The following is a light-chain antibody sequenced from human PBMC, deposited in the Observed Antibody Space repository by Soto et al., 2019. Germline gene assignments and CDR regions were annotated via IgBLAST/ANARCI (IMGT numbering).Light chain of an antibody. CDR1: QGISSY. CDR2: AAS. V-gene: IGKV1-8*01. J-gene: IGKJ2*01. CDR3: LQYYSYPRT. Sequence: AIRMTQSPSSLSASTGDIVTITCRASQGISSYLAWYQQKPGKAPKLLIYAASTLQSGVPSRFSGSGSGTDFTLTISCLQSEDFATYYCLQYYSYPRTFGQGTKLEIK.